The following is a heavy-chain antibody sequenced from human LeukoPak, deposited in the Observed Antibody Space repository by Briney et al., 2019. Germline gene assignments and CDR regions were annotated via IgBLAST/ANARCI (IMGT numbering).Heavy chain of an antibody. CDR1: VGSFTGYY. D-gene: IGHD2-15*01. Sequence: PSETLSLTCAVSVGSFTGYYWSWIRQTPGKGLEWIGEINNSGMTKYNPSLQSRVTISLDTSKNQFSLKVISVTAADTAVYYCARGHIEVGVAGSYFDYWGQGTVVTVSS. CDR3: ARGHIEVGVAGSYFDY. J-gene: IGHJ4*02. CDR2: INNSGMT. V-gene: IGHV4-34*01.